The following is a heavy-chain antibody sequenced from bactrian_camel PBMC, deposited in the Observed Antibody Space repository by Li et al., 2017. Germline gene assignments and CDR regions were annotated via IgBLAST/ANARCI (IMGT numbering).Heavy chain of an antibody. J-gene: IGHJ4*01. CDR2: FYQTDGDT. D-gene: IGHD5*01. CDR1: RYMYDNGC. CDR3: AAAALWGGSCSISRVTYNY. V-gene: IGHV3S60*01. Sequence: VQLVESGGGSVQAGGSLRLSCAASRYMYDNGCMGWFRRAPGKEREPVAGFYQTDGDTSYADSVKGRFTIFQEDGENTVALQMNSLKPEDTAMYYCAAAALWGGSCSISRVTYNYWGQGTQVTVS.